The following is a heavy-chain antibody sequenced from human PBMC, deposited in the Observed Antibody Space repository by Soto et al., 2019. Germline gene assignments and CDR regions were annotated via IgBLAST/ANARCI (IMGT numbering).Heavy chain of an antibody. V-gene: IGHV4-61*01. J-gene: IGHJ4*02. CDR2: IYYSGST. Sequence: SETLSLTCTVSGGSVSSGSYYWSWIRQPPGKGLEWIGYIYYSGSTNYNPSLKSRVTISVDTSKNQFSLKLSSVTAADTAVYYCAREGLNGYSKRGHFEHWGQGPLAT. CDR3: AREGLNGYSKRGHFEH. CDR1: GGSVSSGSYY. D-gene: IGHD3-9*01.